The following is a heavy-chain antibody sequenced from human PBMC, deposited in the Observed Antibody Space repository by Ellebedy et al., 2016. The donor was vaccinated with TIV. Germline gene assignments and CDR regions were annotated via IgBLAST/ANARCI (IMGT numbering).Heavy chain of an antibody. Sequence: SETLSLTXTVSGGSISSRSNYWGWIRQTPGKGLEWIGSMYSSGSTDYNPSLKSRVTISVDTSKNQFSLKLSSVTAADTAVYYCARTAVLLWFGELIGGYYFDYWGQGTLVTVSS. CDR2: MYSSGST. CDR3: ARTAVLLWFGELIGGYYFDY. CDR1: GGSISSRSNY. D-gene: IGHD3-10*01. V-gene: IGHV4-39*07. J-gene: IGHJ4*02.